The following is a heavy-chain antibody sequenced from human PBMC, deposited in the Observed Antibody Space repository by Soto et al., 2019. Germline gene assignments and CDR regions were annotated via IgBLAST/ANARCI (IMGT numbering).Heavy chain of an antibody. CDR2: ISYDGSNK. V-gene: IGHV3-30*18. CDR3: AKDHRLVVVPAAHYYYYYYMDV. J-gene: IGHJ6*03. D-gene: IGHD2-2*01. Sequence: GGSLRLSCAASGLTFISYGMHWVRQAPGKGLEWVAVISYDGSNKYYADSVKGRFIISRDNSKNTLYLQMNSLRAEDTAVYYCAKDHRLVVVPAAHYYYYYYMDVWGKGTTVTVSS. CDR1: GLTFISYG.